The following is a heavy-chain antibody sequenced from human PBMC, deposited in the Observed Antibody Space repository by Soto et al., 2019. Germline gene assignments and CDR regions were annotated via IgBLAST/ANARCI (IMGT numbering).Heavy chain of an antibody. D-gene: IGHD1-1*01. CDR1: GGSISSGGYS. CDR3: ARDQLEGNWFDP. Sequence: QLQLQESGSGLVRPSQTLSLTCAVSGGSISSGGYSCNWIRQPPGKGLEWIGYIYHSGSTLYNPSLRSRVPISVDKSKNQFSLKLTSVTAADTAVYYCARDQLEGNWFDPWGQGTLVTVSS. V-gene: IGHV4-30-2*01. J-gene: IGHJ5*02. CDR2: IYHSGST.